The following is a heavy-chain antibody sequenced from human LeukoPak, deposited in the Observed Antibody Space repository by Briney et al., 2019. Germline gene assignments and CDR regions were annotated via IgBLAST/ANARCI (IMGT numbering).Heavy chain of an antibody. Sequence: PGGSLRLSCVASGFTYSHYGMNWVRQAPGKGLEWVSSISSSSSYIYYADSVKGRFTISRDNAKNSLYLQMNSLRAEDTAVYYCARGSGSYHDAFDIWGQGTMVTVSS. D-gene: IGHD1-26*01. CDR2: ISSSSSYI. V-gene: IGHV3-21*01. CDR1: GFTYSHYG. J-gene: IGHJ3*02. CDR3: ARGSGSYHDAFDI.